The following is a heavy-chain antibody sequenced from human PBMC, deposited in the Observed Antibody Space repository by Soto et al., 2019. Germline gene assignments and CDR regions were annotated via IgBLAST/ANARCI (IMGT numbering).Heavy chain of an antibody. CDR1: GGTFSSYA. CDR3: ARIEKRKYYDSSGRTLDYYYYGMDV. V-gene: IGHV1-69*13. J-gene: IGHJ6*02. CDR2: IIPIFGTA. Sequence: GASVKVSCKASGGTFSSYAISWVRQAPGQGLEWMGGIIPIFGTANYAQKFQGRVTITADESTSTAYMELSSLRSEDTAVYYCARIEKRKYYDSSGRTLDYYYYGMDVWGQRTTVTVSS. D-gene: IGHD3-22*01.